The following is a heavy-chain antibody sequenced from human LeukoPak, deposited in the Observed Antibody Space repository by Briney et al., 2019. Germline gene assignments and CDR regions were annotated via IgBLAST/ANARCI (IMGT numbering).Heavy chain of an antibody. J-gene: IGHJ2*01. CDR3: AKAYYYDSSGYPDSWYFDL. Sequence: GGSLRLSCAASGFTFGDYAMHWVRQAPGKGLEWVSGISWNSGSIGYADSVKGRFTISRDNAKNSLYLQMNSLRAEDTAVYYCAKAYYYDSSGYPDSWYFDLWGRGTLVTVSS. CDR2: ISWNSGSI. CDR1: GFTFGDYA. V-gene: IGHV3-9*01. D-gene: IGHD3-22*01.